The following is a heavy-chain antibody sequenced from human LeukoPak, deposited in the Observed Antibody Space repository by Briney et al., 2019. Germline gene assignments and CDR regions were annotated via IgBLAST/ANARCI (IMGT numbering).Heavy chain of an antibody. D-gene: IGHD2-2*01. J-gene: IGHJ6*03. CDR3: AKAGTDIVVVPAAIDYYYYMDV. CDR1: GFTFSSYG. CDR2: IWYGGSNK. Sequence: PGGSLRLSCAASGFTFSSYGMHWVRQAPGKGLEWVAVIWYGGSNKYYADSVKGRFTISRDNSKNTLYLQMNSLRAEDTAVYYCAKAGTDIVVVPAAIDYYYYMDVWGKGTTVTVSS. V-gene: IGHV3-30*02.